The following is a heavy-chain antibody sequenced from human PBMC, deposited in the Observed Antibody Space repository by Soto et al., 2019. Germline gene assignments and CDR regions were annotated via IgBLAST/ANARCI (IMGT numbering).Heavy chain of an antibody. CDR3: ARTKCSGGSCYSWSLDY. J-gene: IGHJ4*02. Sequence: PSLTCTVSGGSITTGGYYWSWIRQLPGKGLEWIGHRYYSESTYYNPSLKSRVSISLDTSKNQFSLKLSFVTAADTAMYYCARTKCSGGSCYSWSLDYWGQGTPVTVSS. CDR1: GGSITTGGYY. CDR2: RYYSEST. D-gene: IGHD2-15*01. V-gene: IGHV4-31*03.